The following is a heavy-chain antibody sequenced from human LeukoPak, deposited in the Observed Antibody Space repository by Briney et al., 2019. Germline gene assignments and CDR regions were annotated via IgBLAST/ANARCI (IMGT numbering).Heavy chain of an antibody. CDR2: ISAYNGDT. CDR1: GYTFTSYA. CDR3: ARALYYYDSSGYYSDLQH. Sequence: ASVKVSCKASGYTFTSYAISWFRQAPGQGLEWMGWISAYNGDTNYAQIVQGRVIMTTDTSTSTAYMELRSLRSDDTAVYYCARALYYYDSSGYYSDLQHWGQGTLVTVSS. J-gene: IGHJ1*01. D-gene: IGHD3-22*01. V-gene: IGHV1-18*01.